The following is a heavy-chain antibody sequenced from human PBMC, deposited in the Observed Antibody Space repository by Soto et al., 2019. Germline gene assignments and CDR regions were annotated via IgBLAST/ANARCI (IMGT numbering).Heavy chain of an antibody. D-gene: IGHD3-10*01. Sequence: QVQLVESGGGVVQPGRSLRLSCAASGFTFSSYGVHWVRQAPGKGLEWVAVISYDGSNKYYADSVKGRFTISRDNSKNTLYLQMNSLRAEDTAVYYYAKGPTVQYFDYWGQGTLVTVSS. CDR1: GFTFSSYG. CDR3: AKGPTVQYFDY. CDR2: ISYDGSNK. V-gene: IGHV3-30*18. J-gene: IGHJ4*02.